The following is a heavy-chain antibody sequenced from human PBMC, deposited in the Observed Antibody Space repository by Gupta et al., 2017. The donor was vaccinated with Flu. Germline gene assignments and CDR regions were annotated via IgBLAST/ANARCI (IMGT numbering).Heavy chain of an antibody. CDR2: VKQDGSEK. J-gene: IGHJ4*02. V-gene: IGHV3-7*04. CDR1: GFTFNYYW. CDR3: ARDYYASGSHDY. D-gene: IGHD3-10*01. Sequence: EVQLEESGGDLVQPGGSLRLSCAAPGFTFNYYWLPWVRQAPGKGLEWVGNVKQDGSEKYYGDSVKGRFTISRDNAKNSLYLQMNSLRAEDTAVYYCARDYYASGSHDYWGQGTPVTVSS.